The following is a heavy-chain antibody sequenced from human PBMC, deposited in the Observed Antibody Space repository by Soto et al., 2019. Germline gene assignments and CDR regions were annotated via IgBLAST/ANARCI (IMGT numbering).Heavy chain of an antibody. J-gene: IGHJ4*02. CDR3: ARVYISTGYWYYFDY. CDR1: GGSISSYY. V-gene: IGHV4-59*01. CDR2: IYYSGST. D-gene: IGHD3-9*01. Sequence: SETLSLTCTVSGGSISSYYWSWIRQPPGKGLEWIGYIYYSGSTNYNPSLKSRVTISVDTSKNQFSLKLSSVTAADTAVYYCARVYISTGYWYYFDYWGQGTLVTVSS.